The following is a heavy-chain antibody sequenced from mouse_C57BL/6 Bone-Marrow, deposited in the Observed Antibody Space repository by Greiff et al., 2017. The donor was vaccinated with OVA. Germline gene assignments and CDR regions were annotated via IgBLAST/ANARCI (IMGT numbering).Heavy chain of an antibody. Sequence: VQLQQPGAELVRPGTSVKLSCKASGYTFTSYWMHWVKQRPGQGLEWIGVIDPSDSYTNYNQKFKGKATLTVETSSSTAYMQLSSLTSEASAVYYCASSNPNAMDYWGQGTSVTVSS. CDR3: ASSNPNAMDY. J-gene: IGHJ4*01. CDR2: IDPSDSYT. V-gene: IGHV1-59*01. D-gene: IGHD2-5*01. CDR1: GYTFTSYW.